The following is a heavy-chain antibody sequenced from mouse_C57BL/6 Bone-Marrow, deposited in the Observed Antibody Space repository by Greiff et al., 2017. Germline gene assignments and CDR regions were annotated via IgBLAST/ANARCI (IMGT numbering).Heavy chain of an antibody. CDR2: ISNSGST. CDR1: GYSITSGYD. V-gene: IGHV3-1*01. CDR3: ARGGYYVDFDY. D-gene: IGHD2-3*01. Sequence: VQLQQSGPGMVKPSQSLSLTCTVTGYSITSGYDWHWIRHFPGNKLEWMGYISNSGSTNYNPSLKSRITITHDTSKNQFFLKLNSVTTEDTATYYCARGGYYVDFDYWGQGTTLTVSS. J-gene: IGHJ2*01.